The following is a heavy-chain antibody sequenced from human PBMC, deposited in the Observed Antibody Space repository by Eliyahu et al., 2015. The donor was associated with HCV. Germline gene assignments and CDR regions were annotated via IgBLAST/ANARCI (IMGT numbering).Heavy chain of an antibody. V-gene: IGHV3-23*01. CDR1: GFRFSSFA. CDR3: AKDRNWELPNTFDL. CDR2: IRGSGGNT. D-gene: IGHD1-7*01. J-gene: IGHJ3*01. Sequence: EEQLLESGGGLKEPRGSVRLSCAASGFRFSSFAMSWVRQAPGKGLEWIASIRGSGGNTRYSDSVKGRFTIARDNSENMLFLQLNSLRVDDTAMYYCAKDRNWELPNTFDLWGQGTMVTVSS.